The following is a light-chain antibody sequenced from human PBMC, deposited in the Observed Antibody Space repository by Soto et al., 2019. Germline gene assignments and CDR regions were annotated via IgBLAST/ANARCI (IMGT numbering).Light chain of an antibody. CDR1: SSDVGNYNL. CDR3: CSYTDTTTSVV. CDR2: EGT. Sequence: QSALTQPASVSGSPGQSITISCSGTSSDVGNYNLVSWYQQFPGKPPKLIIYEGTKRPSGVSSRFSSSKSGNTASLTVSRLQAEDEADYYCCSYTDTTTSVVFGRGTKLTVL. J-gene: IGLJ3*02. V-gene: IGLV2-23*01.